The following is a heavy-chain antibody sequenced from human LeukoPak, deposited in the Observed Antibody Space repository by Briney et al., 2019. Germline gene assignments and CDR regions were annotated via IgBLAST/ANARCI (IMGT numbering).Heavy chain of an antibody. CDR1: GYSISSGYY. J-gene: IGHJ3*02. Sequence: SETLSLTCTVSGYSISSGYYWGWIRQPPGKGLEWIGSIYHSGSTYYNPSLKSRVTISVDTSKNQFSLKLSSVTAADTAVYYCARGKSGGLSAFDIWGQGTMVTVSS. CDR2: IYHSGST. CDR3: ARGKSGGLSAFDI. V-gene: IGHV4-38-2*02. D-gene: IGHD3-16*01.